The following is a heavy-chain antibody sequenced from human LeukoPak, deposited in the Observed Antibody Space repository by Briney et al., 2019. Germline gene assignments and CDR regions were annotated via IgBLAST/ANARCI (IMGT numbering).Heavy chain of an antibody. CDR1: GFTFSSYE. J-gene: IGHJ4*02. V-gene: IGHV3-48*03. CDR3: ARVDWYLNYFDY. Sequence: GGSLRLSCAASGFTFSSYEMNWVRQAPGKGLEWVSYISSSGSTIYYADSVKGRFTISRDNAKNSLYLQMNSLRAEDTAVYYCARVDWYLNYFDYWGQGTLVTVSS. CDR2: ISSSGSTI. D-gene: IGHD3-9*01.